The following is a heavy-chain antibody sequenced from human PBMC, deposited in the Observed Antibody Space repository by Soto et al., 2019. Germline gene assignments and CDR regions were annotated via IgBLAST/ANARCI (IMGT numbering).Heavy chain of an antibody. V-gene: IGHV3-30*03. CDR1: GFTVNTYG. J-gene: IGHJ4*02. CDR2: ISRDGGTK. CDR3: TGEVASGY. Sequence: QVQLVESGGGVVQPGRSLRLSCAVSGFTVNTYGMHWVRQAPGKGLEWVAVISRDGGTKFYADSVKGRFTISRDNSRNTLFLEMNNLRGDDMAVYYCTGEVASGYWGQGTLVTISS. D-gene: IGHD2-8*02.